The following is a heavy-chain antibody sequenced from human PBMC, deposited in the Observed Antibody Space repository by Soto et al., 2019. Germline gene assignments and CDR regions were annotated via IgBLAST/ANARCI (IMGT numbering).Heavy chain of an antibody. V-gene: IGHV3-73*01. CDR3: TSHYGSGSKDHYYYMDV. CDR1: GFIFRNYA. CDR2: ITLSGGSVYYAT. J-gene: IGHJ6*03. D-gene: IGHD3-10*01. Sequence: PGGSLRLSCAASGFIFRNYAMSWVRQAPGKGLEWVSVITLSGGSVYYATAYAASVKGRFTISRDDSKNTAYLQMNSLKAEDTAVYYCTSHYGSGSKDHYYYMDVWGKGTTVTVSS.